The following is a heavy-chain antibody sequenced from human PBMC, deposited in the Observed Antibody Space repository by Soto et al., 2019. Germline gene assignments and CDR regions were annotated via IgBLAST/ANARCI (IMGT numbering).Heavy chain of an antibody. J-gene: IGHJ6*02. D-gene: IGHD6-6*01. CDR2: IYYSAST. CDR1: GASVGSGSLY. Sequence: SETLSLTCTVSGASVGSGSLYWSWIRQPPGKGLEWIGYIYYSASTNYNPSLKSRVTISVDTSKNQFSLQLTSVTAADTAVYYCAKQLVGTAGYYYYYGMDVWGQGTTVTVSS. CDR3: AKQLVGTAGYYYYYGMDV. V-gene: IGHV4-61*01.